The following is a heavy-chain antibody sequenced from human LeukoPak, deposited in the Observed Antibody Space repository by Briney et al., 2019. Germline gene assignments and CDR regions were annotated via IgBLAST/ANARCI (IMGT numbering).Heavy chain of an antibody. D-gene: IGHD3-10*01. V-gene: IGHV3-23*01. Sequence: GSLRLSCAASGFIFSSYAMTWVRQAPGKGLEWVSAISGSGGSTYYADSVKGRFTISRDNSKNTLYLQMNSLRAEDTAVYYCAKSGSGNYYDRFDYWGQGTLITVSS. CDR3: AKSGSGNYYDRFDY. CDR1: GFIFSSYA. CDR2: ISGSGGST. J-gene: IGHJ4*02.